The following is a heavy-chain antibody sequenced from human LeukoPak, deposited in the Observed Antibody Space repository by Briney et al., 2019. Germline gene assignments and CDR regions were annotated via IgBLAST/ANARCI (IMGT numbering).Heavy chain of an antibody. CDR3: AKDSASLWFGELIFFDY. CDR2: ISGSGGST. V-gene: IGHV3-23*01. CDR1: GFTFSSYA. J-gene: IGHJ4*02. D-gene: IGHD3-10*01. Sequence: GGSLRLSCAASGFTFSSYAMSWVRQAPGKGLEWVLAISGSGGSTYYADSVKGRLTISRDNSKTTLYLQMNSLRAEDTAVHYCAKDSASLWFGELIFFDYWGQGTLVTVSS.